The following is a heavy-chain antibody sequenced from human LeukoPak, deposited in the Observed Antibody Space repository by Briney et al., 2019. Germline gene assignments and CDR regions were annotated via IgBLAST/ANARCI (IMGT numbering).Heavy chain of an antibody. CDR1: GFTFGDYG. J-gene: IGHJ4*02. V-gene: IGHV3-20*04. Sequence: GGSLRLSCAASGFTFGDYGMSWVRQAPGKGLEWISGVNWNGGSTGYADSVKGRFTISRDNSKNTLYLQMNSLRAEDTAVYYCARASGSYYSDLDYWGQGTLVTVSS. CDR3: ARASGSYYSDLDY. CDR2: VNWNGGST. D-gene: IGHD3-10*01.